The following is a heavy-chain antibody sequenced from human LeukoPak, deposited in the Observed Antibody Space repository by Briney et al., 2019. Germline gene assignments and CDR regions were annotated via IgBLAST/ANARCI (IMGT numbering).Heavy chain of an antibody. CDR2: IIPILGIA. D-gene: IGHD1-26*01. Sequence: GASVKVSCKASGGTFSSYAISWVRQAPGQGLEWMGRIIPILGIANYAQKFQGRVTITADKSTSTAYTELSSLRSEDTAVYYCAREGVGATEGSFDYWGQGTLVTVSS. V-gene: IGHV1-69*04. J-gene: IGHJ4*02. CDR1: GGTFSSYA. CDR3: AREGVGATEGSFDY.